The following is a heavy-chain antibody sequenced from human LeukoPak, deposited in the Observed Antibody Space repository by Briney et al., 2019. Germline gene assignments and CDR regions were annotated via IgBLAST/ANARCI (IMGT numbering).Heavy chain of an antibody. J-gene: IGHJ4*02. CDR1: GFTFDDYA. CDR3: AKDISPGXXXAIDY. V-gene: IGHV3-9*01. Sequence: GRSLRLSCAASGFTFDDYAMHWVRQAPGKGLEWVSGISWNSGSIGYADSVKGRFTISRDNAKNSLYLQMNSLRAEDTALYYCAKDISPGXXXAIDYWGQGTLVTVSS. CDR2: ISWNSGSI.